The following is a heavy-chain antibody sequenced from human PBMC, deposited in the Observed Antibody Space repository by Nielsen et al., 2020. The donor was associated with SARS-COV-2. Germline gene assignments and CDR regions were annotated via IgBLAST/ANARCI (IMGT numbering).Heavy chain of an antibody. CDR1: TGINNYY. CDR2: IHYSGTA. CDR3: ATDGFSFGTFDY. D-gene: IGHD1-1*01. Sequence: LRLSCTVSTGINNYYWSWIRQPPGKGLEWLAYIHYSGTANYNPSLKSRGLVSIDTSKNQFSLKLSSVTAADTAVYYCATDGFSFGTFDYWGQGALVTVSS. J-gene: IGHJ4*02. V-gene: IGHV4-59*01.